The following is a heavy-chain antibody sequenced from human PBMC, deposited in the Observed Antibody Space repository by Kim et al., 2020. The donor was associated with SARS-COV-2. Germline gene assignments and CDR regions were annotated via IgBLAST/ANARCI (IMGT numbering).Heavy chain of an antibody. V-gene: IGHV4-61*01. Sequence: SETLSLTCTVSGGSVSSGTYYWSWIRQSPGKGLEWIGYIYKSGDTDYNPSLKSRVTISIDPSKNQFSLKLSSVTAADTAVYYCASGVGTGWYRFEYWGQGTLVTVSS. CDR1: GGSVSSGTYY. D-gene: IGHD6-19*01. CDR2: IYKSGDT. CDR3: ASGVGTGWYRFEY. J-gene: IGHJ4*02.